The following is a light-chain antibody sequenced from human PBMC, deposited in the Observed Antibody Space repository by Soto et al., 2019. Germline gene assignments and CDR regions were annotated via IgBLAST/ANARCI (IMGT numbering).Light chain of an antibody. Sequence: QSALTQPPSASGSPGQSVTISCTGTSSDVGGYDYVSWYQQHPGKAPKLMIYEVSERPSGVPDRFSGSKSGTSASLAITGLQAEDEADYYCQSYDSSLSVVVFGGGTKLTVL. V-gene: IGLV2-8*01. CDR1: SSDVGGYDY. J-gene: IGLJ2*01. CDR2: EVS. CDR3: QSYDSSLSVVV.